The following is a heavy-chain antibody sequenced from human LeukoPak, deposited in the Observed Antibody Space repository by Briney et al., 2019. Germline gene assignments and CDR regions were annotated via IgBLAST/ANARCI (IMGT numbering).Heavy chain of an antibody. Sequence: SETLSLTCTVSGGSISSYYWSWIRQPPGKGLEWIGYIYYSGSTNYNPSLKSRVTISVDTSKNQFSLKLSSVTAADTAVYYCARGRDTAMALYYCGMDVWGQGTTVTVSS. V-gene: IGHV4-59*01. CDR3: ARGRDTAMALYYCGMDV. CDR1: GGSISSYY. J-gene: IGHJ6*02. D-gene: IGHD5-18*01. CDR2: IYYSGST.